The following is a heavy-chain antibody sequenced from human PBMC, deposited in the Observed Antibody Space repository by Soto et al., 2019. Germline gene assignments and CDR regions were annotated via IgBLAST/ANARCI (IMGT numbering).Heavy chain of an antibody. CDR1: GGSFSDYY. CDR3: ARGLQRRFGGYKGLGYHGMDV. J-gene: IGHJ6*02. Sequence: SETLSLTCAVNGGSFSDYYWSWVRQPPGKGLEWIGEISHSGSTSYNPSLKSRVTISIDTSKNQFSLKLSSVSAADTAMYYCARGLQRRFGGYKGLGYHGMDVWGQGTTVTVYS. CDR2: ISHSGST. V-gene: IGHV4-34*01. D-gene: IGHD5-12*01.